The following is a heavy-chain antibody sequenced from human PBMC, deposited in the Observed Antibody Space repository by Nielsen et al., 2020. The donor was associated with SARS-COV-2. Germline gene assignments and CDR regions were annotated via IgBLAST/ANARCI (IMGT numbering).Heavy chain of an antibody. J-gene: IGHJ4*02. V-gene: IGHV4-30-4*01. D-gene: IGHD2-2*01. Sequence: RQAPGKGLEWIGYIYYSGSTYYNPSLKSRVTISVDTSKNQFSLKLSSVTAADTAVYYCARESYQRAFDYWGQGTLVTVSS. CDR3: ARESYQRAFDY. CDR2: IYYSGST.